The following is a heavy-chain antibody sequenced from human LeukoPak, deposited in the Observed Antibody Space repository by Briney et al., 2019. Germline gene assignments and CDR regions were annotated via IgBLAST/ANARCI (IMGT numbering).Heavy chain of an antibody. D-gene: IGHD1-26*01. CDR3: AREVVGAHVYFDY. V-gene: IGHV1-69*05. CDR1: GGTFSSYA. CDR2: IIPIFGTA. J-gene: IGHJ4*02. Sequence: SVKVSCKASGGTFSSYAISWVRQAPGQGLEWMGRIIPIFGTANYAQKFQGRVMITTDESTSTAYMELSSLRSEDTAVYYCAREVVGAHVYFDYWGQGTLVTVSS.